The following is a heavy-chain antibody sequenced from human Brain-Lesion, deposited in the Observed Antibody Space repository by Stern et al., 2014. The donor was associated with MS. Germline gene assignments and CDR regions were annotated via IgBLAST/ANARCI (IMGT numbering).Heavy chain of an antibody. Sequence: QVQLVQSGAEVKKPGASVKVSCKTSGYIFTGYYIHWVRQAPGQGLEWMAWINPNTGGTKYEQTVQGRVTMSRDTSLRTAYGELSSLTSDDTAVYYCARDQRGITIFGVVTDYYYLGMDVWGQGTTVTVSS. J-gene: IGHJ6*02. CDR3: ARDQRGITIFGVVTDYYYLGMDV. D-gene: IGHD3-3*01. CDR1: GYIFTGYY. V-gene: IGHV1-2*02. CDR2: INPNTGGT.